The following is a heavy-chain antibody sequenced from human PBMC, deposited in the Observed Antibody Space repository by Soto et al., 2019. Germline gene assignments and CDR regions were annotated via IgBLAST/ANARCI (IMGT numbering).Heavy chain of an antibody. Sequence: QLVESGGDLVQPGGSLRLSCATSDFTFRNSWINWVRQAPGKGLEWVANIKPDGGATNYVDSVKGRFTISRDNVRNSASLQMDSLGVEDTAGYFCFGGNGGPQWGQGTLVTVSS. CDR3: FGGNGGPQ. D-gene: IGHD3-16*01. J-gene: IGHJ4*02. V-gene: IGHV3-7*03. CDR2: IKPDGGAT. CDR1: DFTFRNSW.